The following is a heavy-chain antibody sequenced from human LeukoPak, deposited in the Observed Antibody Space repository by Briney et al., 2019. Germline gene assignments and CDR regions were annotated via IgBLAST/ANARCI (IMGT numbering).Heavy chain of an antibody. CDR3: ARGAGLVVKDAFDI. CDR2: INHSGST. D-gene: IGHD3-22*01. CDR1: GGSFSGYY. J-gene: IGHJ3*02. Sequence: SETLSLTCAVYGGSFSGYYWSWIRQPPGKGLEWIGEINHSGSTNYNPSLKSRVTISVDTSKNQFSLKLSSVTAADTAVYYCARGAGLVVKDAFDIWGQGTMVTVSS. V-gene: IGHV4-34*01.